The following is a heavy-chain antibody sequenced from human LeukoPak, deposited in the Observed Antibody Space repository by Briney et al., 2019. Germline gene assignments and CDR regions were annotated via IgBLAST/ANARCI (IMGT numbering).Heavy chain of an antibody. D-gene: IGHD6-13*01. CDR2: ISSSGSTI. Sequence: GGSLRLSCAASGFTFSSYEMNWVRQAPGKGLEWVSYISSSGSTIYYADSVKGRFTISRDNSKNTLYLQMNSLRAEDTAVYYCAKDGSSWYNYYYYMDVWGKGTTVTVSS. CDR1: GFTFSSYE. J-gene: IGHJ6*03. CDR3: AKDGSSWYNYYYYMDV. V-gene: IGHV3-48*03.